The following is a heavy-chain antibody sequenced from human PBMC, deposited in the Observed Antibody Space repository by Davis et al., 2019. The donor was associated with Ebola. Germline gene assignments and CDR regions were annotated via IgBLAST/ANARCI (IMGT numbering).Heavy chain of an antibody. Sequence: ASVKVSCKASGYTFSSYGISWVRQAPGQGLEWMGWISGYSGKTNYKEKFQGRVTMTTDTSTSTAYMELRSLRSDDTAVYYCAVSGDGLPSDYWGQGTLVTVSS. J-gene: IGHJ4*02. D-gene: IGHD4-17*01. V-gene: IGHV1-18*04. CDR3: AVSGDGLPSDY. CDR2: ISGYSGKT. CDR1: GYTFSSYG.